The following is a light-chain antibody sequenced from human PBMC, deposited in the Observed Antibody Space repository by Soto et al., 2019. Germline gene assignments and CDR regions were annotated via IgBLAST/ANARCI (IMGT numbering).Light chain of an antibody. J-gene: IGKJ2*01. CDR1: QSISRW. CDR2: DAS. CDR3: HQYNSYSGYT. Sequence: DIQMTQSPSTLSASVGDRVTITCRASQSISRWLAWYQKKPGKAPKLLIFDASSLDSGVPSRFSGSGSGTEFTLTISSLQPDDFATYYYHQYNSYSGYTFGQGTNLEIK. V-gene: IGKV1-5*01.